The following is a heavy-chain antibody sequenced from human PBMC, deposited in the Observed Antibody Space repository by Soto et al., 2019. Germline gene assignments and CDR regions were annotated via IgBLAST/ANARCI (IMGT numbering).Heavy chain of an antibody. Sequence: QVQLVESGGGVVQPGRSLRLSCAASGFTFSSYGMHWVRQAPGKGLEWVAVIWYDGSNKYYADSVKGRFTISRDNSKNTLYLQMNSLRAEDTAVYYCARDGSTEGYSSSSHRYGMDVWGQGTTVTVSS. V-gene: IGHV3-33*01. J-gene: IGHJ6*02. CDR1: GFTFSSYG. CDR2: IWYDGSNK. CDR3: ARDGSTEGYSSSSHRYGMDV. D-gene: IGHD6-6*01.